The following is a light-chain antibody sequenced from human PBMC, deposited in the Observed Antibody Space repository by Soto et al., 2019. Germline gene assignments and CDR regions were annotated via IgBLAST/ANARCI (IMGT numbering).Light chain of an antibody. V-gene: IGKV4-1*01. CDR1: QSVFYSSNNKNY. CDR2: WAS. CDR3: QQYYSTPQT. Sequence: DIVMTQSPDSLAVSLGETAAITCKSRQSVFYSSNNKNYLAWYQQKQGQPXKXXIYWASTRESGVPDRFSGSGSGTDFTITISSLQAEDVEVYYCQQYYSTPQTFGQGTKVDIK. J-gene: IGKJ1*01.